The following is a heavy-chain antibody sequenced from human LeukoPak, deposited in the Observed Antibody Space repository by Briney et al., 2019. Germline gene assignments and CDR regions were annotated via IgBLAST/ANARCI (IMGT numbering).Heavy chain of an antibody. CDR3: AKEMGPGYYDSSGYYYLDAFDI. J-gene: IGHJ3*02. CDR2: ISGSGGST. Sequence: GGSLRPSCAASGFTFSSYAMSWVRQAPGKGLEWVSAISGSGGSTYYADSVKGRFTISRDNSKNTLYLQMNSLRAEDTAVYYCAKEMGPGYYDSSGYYYLDAFDIWGQGTMVTVSS. D-gene: IGHD3-22*01. V-gene: IGHV3-23*01. CDR1: GFTFSSYA.